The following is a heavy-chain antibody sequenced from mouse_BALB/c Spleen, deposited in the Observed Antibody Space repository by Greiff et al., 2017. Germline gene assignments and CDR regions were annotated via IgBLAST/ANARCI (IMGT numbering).Heavy chain of an antibody. CDR2: ILTGSGST. CDR1: GYTFSSYW. J-gene: IGHJ3*01. Sequence: LQESGAELMKPGASVKISCKATGYTFSSYWIAWVKQRPGHGLEWIGEILTGSGSTNYNEKFKGKATFTADTSSNTAYMQLSSLTSEDSAVYYCARALYYYGSRHSAYWGQGTLVTVAA. D-gene: IGHD1-1*01. CDR3: ARALYYYGSRHSAY. V-gene: IGHV1-9*01.